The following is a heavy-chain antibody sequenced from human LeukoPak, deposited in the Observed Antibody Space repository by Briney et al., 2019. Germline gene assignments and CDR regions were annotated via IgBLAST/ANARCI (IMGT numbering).Heavy chain of an antibody. D-gene: IGHD2-15*01. CDR3: ARASLGYCSGGSCYYYGMDV. CDR2: ISSSGSTI. J-gene: IGHJ6*02. CDR1: GFTFSSYE. Sequence: PGGSLRLSCAASGFTFSSYEMNWVRQAPGKGLEWVSYISSSGSTIYYADSVKGRFTISRDNAKNSLYLQMNSLRAEDTAVYYCARASLGYCSGGSCYYYGMDVWGHGTTVTVSS. V-gene: IGHV3-48*03.